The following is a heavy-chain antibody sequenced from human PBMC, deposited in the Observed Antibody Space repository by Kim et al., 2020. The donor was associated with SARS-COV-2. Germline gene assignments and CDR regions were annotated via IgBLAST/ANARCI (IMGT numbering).Heavy chain of an antibody. V-gene: IGHV4-30-4*01. CDR2: IYHTGTA. Sequence: SETLSLTCAVSGASISDIDYYWNWVRQAPGQGLEWIGYIYHTGTAYYNPSLKSRAIISVDMSKNQLSLNLTSVTAADAAVYYCARGGDGHKSYFYYGMDVWGPGTTVTVS. CDR1: GASISDIDYY. J-gene: IGHJ6*02. D-gene: IGHD3-3*01. CDR3: ARGGDGHKSYFYYGMDV.